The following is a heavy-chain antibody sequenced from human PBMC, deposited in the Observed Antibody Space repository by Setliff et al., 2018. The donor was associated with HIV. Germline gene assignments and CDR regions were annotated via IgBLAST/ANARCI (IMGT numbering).Heavy chain of an antibody. CDR2: INHSGST. CDR3: ARDGPLEGSYRYYYYYMDV. Sequence: SETLSLTCAVYGGSFSGYYWSWIRQPPGKGLEWIGEINHSGSTNYNPSLKSRVTILVDTSKNQFSLKLRSVTAADTAVYYCARDGPLEGSYRYYYYYMDVWGKGTTVTVSS. CDR1: GGSFSGYY. J-gene: IGHJ6*03. D-gene: IGHD3-10*01. V-gene: IGHV4-34*01.